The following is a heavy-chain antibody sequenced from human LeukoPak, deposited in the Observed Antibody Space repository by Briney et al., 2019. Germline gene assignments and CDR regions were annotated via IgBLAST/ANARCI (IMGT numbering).Heavy chain of an antibody. D-gene: IGHD4-11*01. J-gene: IGHJ6*02. CDR3: ARVKTGYSNHYYYYGMDV. V-gene: IGHV3-74*03. Sequence: GGSLRLSCAASGFTFSSYWMHWVRQAPGKGLVWVSRINNDGRTTTYADSVKGRFTISRDNAKNTPYLQMNILRTEDTAVYYCARVKTGYSNHYYYYGMDVWGQGTTVTVSS. CDR1: GFTFSSYW. CDR2: INNDGRTT.